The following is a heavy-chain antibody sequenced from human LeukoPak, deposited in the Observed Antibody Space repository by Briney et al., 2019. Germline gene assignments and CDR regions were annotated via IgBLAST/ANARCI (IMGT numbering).Heavy chain of an antibody. D-gene: IGHD1-26*01. Sequence: GGSLRLSCGAPGFTFSSYGIPRVPRAPGKGLERVAFKQDDGGIECYANSVKGRFTVSRDNSKNTVYLQMSSLRAEDTAFYHCAKDEIQGVVGAGPGYWGQGTLVTVSS. CDR3: AKDEIQGVVGAGPGY. CDR1: GFTFSSYG. V-gene: IGHV3-30*02. J-gene: IGHJ4*02. CDR2: KQDDGGIE.